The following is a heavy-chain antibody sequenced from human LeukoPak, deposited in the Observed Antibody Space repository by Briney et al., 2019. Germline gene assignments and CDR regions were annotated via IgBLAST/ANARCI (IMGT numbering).Heavy chain of an antibody. D-gene: IGHD3-10*01. CDR2: ISYDGSNK. CDR1: GFTFSSYG. J-gene: IGHJ6*03. V-gene: IGHV3-30*03. CDR3: ARPRGTVYYYYYMDV. Sequence: GGSLRLSCAASGFTFSSYGMHWVRQAPGKGPEWVAVISYDGSNKYYADSVKGRFTISRDNSKNTLYLQMNSLRAEDTAVYYCARPRGTVYYYYYMDVWGKGTTVTVSS.